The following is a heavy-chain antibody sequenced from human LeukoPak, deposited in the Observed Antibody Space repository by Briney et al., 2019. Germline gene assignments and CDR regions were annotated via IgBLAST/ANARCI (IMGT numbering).Heavy chain of an antibody. D-gene: IGHD3-10*01. CDR2: IYAGDSDT. J-gene: IGHJ3*01. V-gene: IGHV5-51*01. CDR3: ARRDPFMGDALDF. Sequence: GESLKISCKGSGYTFTSFRIAWVRQMPGKGLEWMGIIYAGDSDTRYSPSFQGQVTISVDKSNSTAYLHWSSLTTSDTAMYFCARRDPFMGDALDFWGRGTMVTVAS. CDR1: GYTFTSFR.